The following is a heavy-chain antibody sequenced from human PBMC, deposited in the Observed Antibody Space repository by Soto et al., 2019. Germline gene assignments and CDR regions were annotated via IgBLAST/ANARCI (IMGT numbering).Heavy chain of an antibody. V-gene: IGHV1-46*01. CDR2: RNPSGGSA. D-gene: IGHD2-15*01. CDR1: GYTFTSYC. Sequence: ASVKVSCKASGYTFTSYCMHWVRQAPGEGLERMGVRNPSGGSASYAQKFKGRVTMTRDTSTSTAYMELRSLRSDDTAVYYCARKRCIGACLTLDPWGQGTLVTV. CDR3: ARKRCIGACLTLDP. J-gene: IGHJ5*02.